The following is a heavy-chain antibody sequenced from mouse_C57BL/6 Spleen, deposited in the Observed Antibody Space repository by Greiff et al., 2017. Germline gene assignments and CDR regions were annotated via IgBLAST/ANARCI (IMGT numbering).Heavy chain of an antibody. CDR1: GYTFTDHT. V-gene: IGHV1-78*01. D-gene: IGHD1-1*01. CDR3: ARYYYGSSYAMDY. Sequence: VQLQQSDAELVKPGASVTISCKVSGYTFTDHTIHWMKQRPEQGLEWIGYIYPRDGSTKYNEKFKGKATLTADKSSSTAYMQLNSLTSEDSAVYFCARYYYGSSYAMDYWGQGTSVTVSS. CDR2: IYPRDGST. J-gene: IGHJ4*01.